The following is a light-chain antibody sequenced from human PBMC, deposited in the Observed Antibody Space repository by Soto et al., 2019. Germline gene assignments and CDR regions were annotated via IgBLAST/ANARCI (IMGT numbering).Light chain of an antibody. V-gene: IGLV1-40*02. CDR2: DST. J-gene: IGLJ1*01. Sequence: QTVVTQPPSVSGAPGQRVTISCIGSNSNIGAGYEVHWYQQLPGTAPKLLIYDSTIRPLGVPGRFSGSKSGTSASLAITGLQTEDEAVYYCQTYDNNLSAFYVFGTGTKLTVL. CDR3: QTYDNNLSAFYV. CDR1: NSNIGAGYE.